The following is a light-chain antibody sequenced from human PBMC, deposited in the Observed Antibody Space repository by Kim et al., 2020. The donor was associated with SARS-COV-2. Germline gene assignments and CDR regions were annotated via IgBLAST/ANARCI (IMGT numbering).Light chain of an antibody. CDR2: STS. CDR1: TGAVTSGYY. CDR3: LLYYGGTWV. V-gene: IGLV7-43*01. J-gene: IGLJ3*02. Sequence: PGGTVTLTCASSTGAVTSGYYPNWFQQKPGQAPRALISSTSKKHSWTPARFSGSLLGGKAALTLSGVQPEDEAEYYCLLYYGGTWVFGGGTKLTVL.